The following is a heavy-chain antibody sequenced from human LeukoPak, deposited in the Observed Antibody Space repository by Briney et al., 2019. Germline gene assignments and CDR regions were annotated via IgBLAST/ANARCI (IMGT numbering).Heavy chain of an antibody. CDR1: GYSFTSFW. D-gene: IGHD2-15*01. CDR2: IYPGDSDT. J-gene: IGHJ4*02. CDR3: AREGASYCSGGTCPFDY. Sequence: GESLKISCRASGYSFTSFWIGWVRQMPGKGLEWIGIIYPGDSDTRYSPSFQGQVTISADKSISTAYLQWSSLEASDTAKYYCAREGASYCSGGTCPFDYWGQGTLVTVSS. V-gene: IGHV5-51*01.